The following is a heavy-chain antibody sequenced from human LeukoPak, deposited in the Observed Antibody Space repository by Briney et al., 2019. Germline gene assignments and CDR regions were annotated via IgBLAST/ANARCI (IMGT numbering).Heavy chain of an antibody. CDR2: IYYSGST. V-gene: IGHV4-59*08. CDR3: ARLSHRVVLFENRAFDI. J-gene: IGHJ3*02. D-gene: IGHD2-15*01. Sequence: PSETLSPTCTVSGGSLSSYYWSWIRQPPGKGLEWIGYIYYSGSTNYNPSLKSRVTISVDTSKNQFSLKLSSVTAADTAVYYCARLSHRVVLFENRAFDIWGQGTMVTVSS. CDR1: GGSLSSYY.